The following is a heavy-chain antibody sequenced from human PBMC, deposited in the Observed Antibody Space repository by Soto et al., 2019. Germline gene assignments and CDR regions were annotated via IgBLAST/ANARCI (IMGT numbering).Heavy chain of an antibody. CDR2: ISAYNGNT. D-gene: IGHD3-3*01. V-gene: IGHV1-18*01. Sequence: VASVKVSCKASGYTFTSYGISWVRQAPGQGLEWMGWISAYNGNTNYAQKLQGRVTMTTDTSTSTAYMELRSLRSDDTAVYYCARVQTYYDFWSGYFDYWGQGTLVTSPQ. CDR3: ARVQTYYDFWSGYFDY. CDR1: GYTFTSYG. J-gene: IGHJ4*02.